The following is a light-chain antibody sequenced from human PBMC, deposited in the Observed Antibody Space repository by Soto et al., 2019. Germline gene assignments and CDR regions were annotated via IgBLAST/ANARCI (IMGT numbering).Light chain of an antibody. CDR3: QRYGSSPPFT. J-gene: IGKJ2*01. Sequence: EIVLTQSPGTLSLSPGERATLSCRASQRVSSSYLAWYQQKPGQAPRLLIYGASTRATGIPDRFSGSGSRTDFTLTISRLETEDFAVYFCQRYGSSPPFTFGQGTKVDIK. V-gene: IGKV3-20*01. CDR1: QRVSSSY. CDR2: GAS.